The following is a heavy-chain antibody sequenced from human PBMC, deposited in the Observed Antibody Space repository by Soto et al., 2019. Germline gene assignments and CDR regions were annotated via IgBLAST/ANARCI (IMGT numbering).Heavy chain of an antibody. CDR3: ARVRITIFGVVSRYYYGMDV. D-gene: IGHD3-3*01. CDR2: IYYSGST. V-gene: IGHV4-61*01. CDR1: GGSVSSGSHY. J-gene: IGHJ6*02. Sequence: PSETLSLTCTVSGGSVSSGSHYWSWIRQPPGKGLEWIGYIYYSGSTNYNPSPKSRVTISVDTSKNQFSLKLSSVTAADTAVYYCARVRITIFGVVSRYYYGMDVWGQGITVTVSS.